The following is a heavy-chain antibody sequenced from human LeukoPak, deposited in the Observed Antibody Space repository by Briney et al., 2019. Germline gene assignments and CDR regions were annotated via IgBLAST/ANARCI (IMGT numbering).Heavy chain of an antibody. CDR1: GGSVSTYPYY. J-gene: IGHJ5*02. CDR3: ARLPTGYPNWFDP. CDR2: VFSRGTT. D-gene: IGHD3-9*01. V-gene: IGHV4-39*01. Sequence: SETLSLICTVSGGSVSTYPYYWAWIRQSPGKGLEWIGNVFSRGTTYYNPSLKSRVTISMDTSKNQFSLILNSVTAADTAIYFCARLPTGYPNWFDPWGRGTLVTVSS.